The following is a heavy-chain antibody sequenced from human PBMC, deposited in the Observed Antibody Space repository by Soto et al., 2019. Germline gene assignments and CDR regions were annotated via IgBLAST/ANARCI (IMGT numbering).Heavy chain of an antibody. CDR1: GFTVSSNY. CDR2: IYSGGST. D-gene: IGHD5-18*01. Sequence: GGSLRLSCAASGFTVSSNYMSWVRQAPGKGLEWVSVIYSGGSTYYADSVKGRFTISRDNSKNTLYLQMNSLRAEDTAVYYCARAFEPTAMVSYPFEYWGQGTRVTVSS. J-gene: IGHJ4*02. CDR3: ARAFEPTAMVSYPFEY. V-gene: IGHV3-53*01.